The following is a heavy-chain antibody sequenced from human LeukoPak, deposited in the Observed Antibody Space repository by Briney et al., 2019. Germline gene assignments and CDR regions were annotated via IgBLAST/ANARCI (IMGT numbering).Heavy chain of an antibody. CDR3: AKDGSENAFDI. Sequence: GRSLRLSCAASGFTFDDYAMHWVRQAPGKGLEWVSGISWNSGSIGYADSVKGRFTISRDNAKNSLYLQMNSLRAEDMALYYCAKDGSENAFDIWGQGTMVTVSS. CDR1: GFTFDDYA. V-gene: IGHV3-9*03. D-gene: IGHD3-10*01. J-gene: IGHJ3*02. CDR2: ISWNSGSI.